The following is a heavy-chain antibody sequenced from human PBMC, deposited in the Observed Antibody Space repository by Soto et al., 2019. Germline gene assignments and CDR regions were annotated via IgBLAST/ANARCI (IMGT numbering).Heavy chain of an antibody. CDR3: ARDEVSGVPLKDV. V-gene: IGHV3-33*01. D-gene: IGHD1-26*01. J-gene: IGHJ6*02. Sequence: LRLSCAASGFTFSSYGMHWVRQAPGKGLEWVAVIWYDGSNKYYADSVKGRFTISRDNSKNTLYLQMNSLRAEDTAVYYCARDEVSGVPLKDVWGQGTTVTVSS. CDR1: GFTFSSYG. CDR2: IWYDGSNK.